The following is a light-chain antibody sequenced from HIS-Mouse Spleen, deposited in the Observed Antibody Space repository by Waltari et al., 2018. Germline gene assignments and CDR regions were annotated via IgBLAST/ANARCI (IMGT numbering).Light chain of an antibody. V-gene: IGKV1-5*03. Sequence: DIQMTQSPSTLSASVVDRVTITCRASQSISSWLAWYQQKPGKAPKLLIYKASSLESGVQSRFSGSGAGTEFTLTISSLQPDDFATYYCQQYNSYSYTFGQGTKLEIK. CDR1: QSISSW. CDR2: KAS. CDR3: QQYNSYSYT. J-gene: IGKJ2*01.